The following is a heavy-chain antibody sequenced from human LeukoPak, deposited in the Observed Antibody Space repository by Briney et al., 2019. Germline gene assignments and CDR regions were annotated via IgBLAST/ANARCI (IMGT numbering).Heavy chain of an antibody. CDR1: GGSISSSSYY. Sequence: SETLSLTCTVSGGSISSSSYYWGWMRQPPGKGREWIGSIYYSGSTYYNPSLKSRVTISVDTSKNQFSLKLSSVTAADTAVYYCATRNGDYPMFQDYWGQGTLVTVSS. J-gene: IGHJ4*02. V-gene: IGHV4-39*01. CDR3: ATRNGDYPMFQDY. D-gene: IGHD4-17*01. CDR2: IYYSGST.